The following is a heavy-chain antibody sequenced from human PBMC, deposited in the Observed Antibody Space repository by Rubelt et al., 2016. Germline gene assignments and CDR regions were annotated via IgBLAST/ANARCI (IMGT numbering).Heavy chain of an antibody. D-gene: IGHD6-13*01. V-gene: IGHV4-34*01. Sequence: QVQLQQWGAGLLKPSETLSLTCAVYGGSFSGYYWSWIRQPPGKGLEWIGSIYYSGSTYYNPSLKGRVPISVDKSKNQCSLKRGSVTAADTAVYYCARGPAAGRIFDYWGQGTLVTVSS. CDR1: GGSFSGYY. J-gene: IGHJ4*02. CDR2: IYYSGST. CDR3: ARGPAAGRIFDY.